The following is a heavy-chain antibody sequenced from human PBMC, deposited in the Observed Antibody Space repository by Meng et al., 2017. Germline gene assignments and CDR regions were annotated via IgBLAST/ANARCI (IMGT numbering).Heavy chain of an antibody. CDR2: IKSKTDGGTT. CDR1: RFTFQDVW. V-gene: IGHV3-15*01. CDR3: TTDPRY. J-gene: IGHJ4*02. Sequence: EGQLVWSGGVLVEPWGALRRSCAASRFTFQDVWMSWVRQAPGKGLEWLGRIKSKTDGGTTDYAAPVKGRFIISRDDSKSTLYLQINSLKIEDTGVYYCTTDPRYWGQGTLVTVSS.